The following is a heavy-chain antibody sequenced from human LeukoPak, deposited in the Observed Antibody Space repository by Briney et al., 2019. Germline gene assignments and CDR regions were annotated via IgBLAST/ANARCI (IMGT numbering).Heavy chain of an antibody. V-gene: IGHV4-39*07. J-gene: IGHJ4*02. CDR3: ARGAPSRITIFDY. Sequence: SETLSLTCTVSGGSLRSTYYWGWIRQPPGKGLEWMGSMYYTGTTYYNPSLKSRVTMSVDTSKNQFSLKLSSVTAADTAVYYCARGAPSRITIFDYWGQGTLVTVSS. CDR1: GGSLRSTYY. D-gene: IGHD3-3*01. CDR2: MYYTGTT.